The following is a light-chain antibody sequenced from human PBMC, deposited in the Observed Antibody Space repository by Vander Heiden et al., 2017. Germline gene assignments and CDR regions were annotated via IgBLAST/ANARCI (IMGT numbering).Light chain of an antibody. CDR3: QQSDTIPLS. CDR1: QSLLFSANNRNY. CDR2: WAS. Sequence: DIEMTQSPEFLAVSLGERATITCKSSQSLLFSANNRNYLAWYQQKPGQSPRLLIYWASTRASGVPERFSGSGSGTDFTLTISSLQPEDAAVYYCQQSDTIPLSFGGG. J-gene: IGKJ4*01. V-gene: IGKV4-1*01.